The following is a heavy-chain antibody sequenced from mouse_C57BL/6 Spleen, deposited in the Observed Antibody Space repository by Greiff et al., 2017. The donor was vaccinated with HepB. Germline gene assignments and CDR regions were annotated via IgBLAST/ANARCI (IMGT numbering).Heavy chain of an antibody. J-gene: IGHJ1*03. Sequence: QVQLKESGAELVRPGTSVKVSCKASGYAFTNYLIEWVKQRPGQGLEWIGVINPGSGGTNYNEKFKGKATLTADKSSSTAYMQLSSLTSEDSAVYFCARRGDYSWYFDVWGTGTTVTVSS. V-gene: IGHV1-54*01. CDR3: ARRGDYSWYFDV. CDR1: GYAFTNYL. CDR2: INPGSGGT. D-gene: IGHD1-1*01.